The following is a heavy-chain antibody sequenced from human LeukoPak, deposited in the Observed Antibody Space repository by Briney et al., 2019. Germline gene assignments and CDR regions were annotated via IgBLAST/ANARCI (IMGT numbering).Heavy chain of an antibody. V-gene: IGHV4-59*01. CDR1: GGSISSYY. D-gene: IGHD5-24*01. Sequence: SETLSLTCTVSGGSISSYYWSWIRQPPGKGLEWIGDIYYSGSTNYNPSLKSRVTISVDTSKNQFSLKLSSVTAADTAVYYCAKDADGYIVLSYFDYWGQGTLVTVSS. CDR3: AKDADGYIVLSYFDY. CDR2: IYYSGST. J-gene: IGHJ4*02.